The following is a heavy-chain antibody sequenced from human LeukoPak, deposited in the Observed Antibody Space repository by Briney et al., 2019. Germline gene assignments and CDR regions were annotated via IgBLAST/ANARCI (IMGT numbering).Heavy chain of an antibody. V-gene: IGHV4-59*01. D-gene: IGHD3-22*01. CDR1: GGSISSYY. CDR2: IYYSGST. CDR3: ARSLSSGMFDY. J-gene: IGHJ4*02. Sequence: PSETLSLTCTVSGGSISSYYWSWIRQPPGKGLEWIGYIYYSGSTNYNPSLKSRVTISVDTSKNQFSLKLSSVTAADTAVYYCARSLSSGMFDYWGQGTLFTVSS.